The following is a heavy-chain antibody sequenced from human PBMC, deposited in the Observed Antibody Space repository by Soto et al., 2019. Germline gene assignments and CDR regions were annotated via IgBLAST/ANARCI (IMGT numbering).Heavy chain of an antibody. CDR1: GSAITRYY. D-gene: IGHD6-19*01. Sequence: QVDLVQSGAEVKKPGASVTISCKASGSAITRYYIHWVRQAPGRGLEWMGIINPGGGSASYAQKFHDRVTLDKDTYTGTVYMDLRSLRTEDTAVYYCARDTSGWSLNGLDVWGQGTTVNVSS. V-gene: IGHV1-46*01. J-gene: IGHJ6*02. CDR3: ARDTSGWSLNGLDV. CDR2: INPGGGSA.